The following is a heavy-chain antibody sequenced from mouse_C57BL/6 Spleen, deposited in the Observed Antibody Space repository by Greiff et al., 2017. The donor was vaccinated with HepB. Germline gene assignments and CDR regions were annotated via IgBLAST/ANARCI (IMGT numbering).Heavy chain of an antibody. V-gene: IGHV1-50*01. J-gene: IGHJ2*01. CDR2: IDPSDSYT. D-gene: IGHD2-4*01. CDR3: ARRGYDYDAGDFDY. Sequence: QVQLQQPGAELVKPGASVKLSCKASGYTFTSYWMQWVKQRPGQGLEWIGEIDPSDSYTNYNQKFKGKATLTVDTSSSTAYMQLSSLTSEDSAVYYCARRGYDYDAGDFDYWGQGTTLTVSS. CDR1: GYTFTSYW.